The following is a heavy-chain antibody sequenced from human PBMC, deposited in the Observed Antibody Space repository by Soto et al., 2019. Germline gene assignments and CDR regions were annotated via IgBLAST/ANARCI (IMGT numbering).Heavy chain of an antibody. CDR3: ARVRESTIFGVVIRREAFDI. D-gene: IGHD3-3*01. CDR2: INSDGSST. Sequence: PGGSLRLSCAASGFTFSSFWMHWVRQAPGKGLVWVSRINSDGSSTSYADSVEGRFTISRDNAKNTLYLQMNSLRVEDTAVYYCARVRESTIFGVVIRREAFDIWGQGTMVTVSS. CDR1: GFTFSSFW. V-gene: IGHV3-74*01. J-gene: IGHJ3*02.